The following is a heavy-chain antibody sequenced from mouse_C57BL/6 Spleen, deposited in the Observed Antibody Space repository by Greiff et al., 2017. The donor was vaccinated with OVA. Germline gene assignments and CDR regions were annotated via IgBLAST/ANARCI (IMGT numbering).Heavy chain of an antibody. CDR2: ISSGSSTI. V-gene: IGHV5-17*01. Sequence: DVMLVESGGGLVKPGGSLKLSCAASGFTFSDYGMHWVRQAPEKGLEWVAYISSGSSTIYYADTVKGRFTISRDNAKNTLFLQMTSLRSEDTAMYYCARRRVYAMDYWGQGTSVTVSS. J-gene: IGHJ4*01. CDR1: GFTFSDYG. CDR3: ARRRVYAMDY.